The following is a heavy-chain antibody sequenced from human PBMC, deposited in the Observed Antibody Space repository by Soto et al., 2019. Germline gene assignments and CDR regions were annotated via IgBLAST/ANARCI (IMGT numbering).Heavy chain of an antibody. CDR1: GGSISSGGYY. J-gene: IGHJ4*02. V-gene: IGHV4-31*03. Sequence: QVQLQESGPGLVKPSQTLSLTCTVSGGSISSGGYYWSWIRQHPGKGLEWIGYIYYSGSTYYNPSLKSRETISVDTSKNQFSLKLSSVTAADTAVFYCARVRGYFYDSSGYPGKERYFDYWGQGILVTVSS. CDR2: IYYSGST. D-gene: IGHD3-22*01. CDR3: ARVRGYFYDSSGYPGKERYFDY.